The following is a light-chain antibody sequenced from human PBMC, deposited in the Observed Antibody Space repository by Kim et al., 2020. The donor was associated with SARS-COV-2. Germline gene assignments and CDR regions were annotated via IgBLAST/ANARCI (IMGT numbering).Light chain of an antibody. CDR1: QSISIY. CDR2: AAS. Sequence: ASVADIVTITCRACQSISIYLNWYQQKPGKAPKLLIYAASSLQSWVPSRFSGSGSGTDFTLTISSLQPGDFATYYCQQIYSTPITFGQGTRLEIK. J-gene: IGKJ5*01. V-gene: IGKV1-39*01. CDR3: QQIYSTPIT.